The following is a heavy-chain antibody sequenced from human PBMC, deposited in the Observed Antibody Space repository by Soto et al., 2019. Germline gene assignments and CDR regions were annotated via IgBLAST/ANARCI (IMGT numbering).Heavy chain of an antibody. CDR2: IYYSGST. CDR1: GGSISSSSYY. CDR3: ARHHPAASYYYYYYMDV. D-gene: IGHD2-2*01. V-gene: IGHV4-39*01. Sequence: SETLSLTCTVSGGSISSSSYYWGWIRQPPGKGLEWIGSIYYSGSTYYNPSLKSRVTISVDTSKNQFSLKLSYVTAADTAVYYCARHHPAASYYYYYYMDVWGKGTTVTVSS. J-gene: IGHJ6*03.